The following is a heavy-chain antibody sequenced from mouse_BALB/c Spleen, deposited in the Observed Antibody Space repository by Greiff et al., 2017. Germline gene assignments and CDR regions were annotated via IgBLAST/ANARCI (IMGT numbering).Heavy chain of an antibody. D-gene: IGHD2-14*01. CDR3: TRSRYDGAMDY. J-gene: IGHJ4*01. Sequence: EVQLQQSGTVLARPGASVKMSCKASGYSFTSYWMHWVKQRPGQGLEWIGAIYPGNSDTSYNQKFKGKAKLTAVTSASTAYMELSSLTNEDSAVYYCTRSRYDGAMDYWGQGTSVTVSS. CDR1: GYSFTSYW. CDR2: IYPGNSDT. V-gene: IGHV1-5*01.